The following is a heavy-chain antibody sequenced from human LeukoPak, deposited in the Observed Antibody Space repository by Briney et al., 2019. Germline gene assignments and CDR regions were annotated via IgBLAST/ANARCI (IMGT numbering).Heavy chain of an antibody. CDR3: AKGRNSFPIDY. D-gene: IGHD2-21*01. CDR1: TFAVSAYH. J-gene: IGHJ4*02. V-gene: IGHV3-53*01. CDR2: FLNDGRA. Sequence: GGSLRLSCAASTFAVSAYHVTWVRQTPGRGLEWVSVFLNDGRAFYADSVRGRFTISTDNSRNTVDLQMNSLGAEDTAVYYCAKGRNSFPIDYWGQGTLVTVSS.